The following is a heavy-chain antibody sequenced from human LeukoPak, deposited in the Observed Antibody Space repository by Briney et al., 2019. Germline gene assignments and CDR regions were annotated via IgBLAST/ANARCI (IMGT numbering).Heavy chain of an antibody. D-gene: IGHD3-3*01. J-gene: IGHJ6*02. CDR1: GGSFSGYY. CDR2: INHSGST. CDR3: ARAPHGDFWSGYFPPLVYYYYYGMDV. Sequence: SETLSLTCAVYGGSFSGYYWSWIRQPPGKGLEWIGEINHSGSTNYNPSLKSRVTISVDTSKNQFSLKLSSVTAADTAVYYCARAPHGDFWSGYFPPLVYYYYYGMDVWGQGTTVTVSS. V-gene: IGHV4-34*01.